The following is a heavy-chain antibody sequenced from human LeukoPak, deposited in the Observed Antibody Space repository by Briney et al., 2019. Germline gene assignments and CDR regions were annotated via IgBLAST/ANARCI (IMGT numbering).Heavy chain of an antibody. CDR1: GFTFDDYA. V-gene: IGHV3-9*01. CDR3: AKGYYYYGMDV. CDR2: ISWNSGSI. Sequence: GRSLRLSCAASGFTFDDYAMHWVRQAPGKGLEWVSGISWNSGSIGYADSVKGRFTISRDNAMNSLYLQMNSLRAEDTALYYCAKGYYYYGMDVWGQGTTVTVSS. J-gene: IGHJ6*02.